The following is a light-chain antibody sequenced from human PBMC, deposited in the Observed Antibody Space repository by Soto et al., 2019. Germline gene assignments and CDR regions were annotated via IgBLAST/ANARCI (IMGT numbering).Light chain of an antibody. J-gene: IGKJ1*01. CDR3: HQYGSSPQT. Sequence: EIVMTQSPATLSVSPGERATLSCRASQSVSSNLAWYQQKPGQAPRLLIYGASNRATGIPDRFTGSGSGTDFTLTISRLEPEDFAVFYCHQYGSSPQTFGQGTKVDIK. V-gene: IGKV3-20*01. CDR1: QSVSSN. CDR2: GAS.